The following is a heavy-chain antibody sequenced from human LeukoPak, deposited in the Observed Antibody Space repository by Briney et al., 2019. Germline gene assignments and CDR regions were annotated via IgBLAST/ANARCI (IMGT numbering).Heavy chain of an antibody. J-gene: IGHJ5*02. V-gene: IGHV1-69*06. Sequence: SVKVSCKASGGNFSSYAISWVRQAPGQGLESMGGIIPIFGTANYAQKFQGRVTITADKSTSTAYMELSSLRSEDTAVYYCARQYGSGSYHNWFDPWGQGTLVTVSS. CDR2: IIPIFGTA. CDR1: GGNFSSYA. CDR3: ARQYGSGSYHNWFDP. D-gene: IGHD3-10*01.